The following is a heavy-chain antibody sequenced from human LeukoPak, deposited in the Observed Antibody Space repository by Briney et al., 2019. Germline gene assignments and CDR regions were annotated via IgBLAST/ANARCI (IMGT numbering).Heavy chain of an antibody. CDR1: GFTFSSYA. J-gene: IGHJ3*02. V-gene: IGHV3-64*01. D-gene: IGHD3-10*01. Sequence: GGSLRLSCEASGFTFSSYAMHWVRQAPGKGLEYVSAISSNGVSTYYANSVKGRFTISRGNSKNTLYLQMGSLRAEDMAVYYCAKGGYYGSGSYAFDIWGQGTMVTVSS. CDR3: AKGGYYGSGSYAFDI. CDR2: ISSNGVST.